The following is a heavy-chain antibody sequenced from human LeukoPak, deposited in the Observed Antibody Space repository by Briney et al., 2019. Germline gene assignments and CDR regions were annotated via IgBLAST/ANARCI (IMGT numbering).Heavy chain of an antibody. Sequence: PGGSLSLSCAASGLTLRVYWTHWVRHVPGRGLVWVSRINCHARATIYTDSVEGRLPISRDNAKHTVYLHIDSLSVDDSPVFYFARWGHGKTEAFDIWGQGTMVTVSS. V-gene: IGHV3-74*01. J-gene: IGHJ3*02. CDR3: ARWGHGKTEAFDI. D-gene: IGHD3-16*01. CDR2: INCHARAT. CDR1: GLTLRVYW.